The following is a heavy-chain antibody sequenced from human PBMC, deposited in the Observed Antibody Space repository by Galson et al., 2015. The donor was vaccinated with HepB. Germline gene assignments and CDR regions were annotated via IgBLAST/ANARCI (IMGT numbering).Heavy chain of an antibody. CDR3: ARVGPFRVVVPAAYYYYGMDV. CDR2: IIPIFGTA. J-gene: IGHJ6*02. V-gene: IGHV1-69*13. D-gene: IGHD2-2*01. Sequence: SVKVSCKASGGTFSSYAISWVRQAPGQGLEWMGGIIPIFGTANYAQKFQGRVTITADESTSTAYMELSSLRSEDTAVYYCARVGPFRVVVPAAYYYYGMDVWGQGTTVTVSS. CDR1: GGTFSSYA.